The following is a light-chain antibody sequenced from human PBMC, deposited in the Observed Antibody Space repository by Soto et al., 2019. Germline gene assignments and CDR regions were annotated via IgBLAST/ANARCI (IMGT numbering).Light chain of an antibody. Sequence: QSALTQPASVSGSPGQSITISCTGTSSDVGGYNYVSWYQQHPGKAPKLMIYDVSNRPSGVSNRFSGSKSGNTASLTISGLHAEDEADYYCRSSTRSSAYVFGTGTKVTVL. J-gene: IGLJ1*01. CDR2: DVS. CDR1: SSDVGGYNY. V-gene: IGLV2-14*01. CDR3: RSSTRSSAYV.